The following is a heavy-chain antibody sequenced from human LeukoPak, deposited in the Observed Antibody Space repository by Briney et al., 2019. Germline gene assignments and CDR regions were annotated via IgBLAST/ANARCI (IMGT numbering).Heavy chain of an antibody. Sequence: ASVKVSCKASGYTFTSFALHWVRQAPGQRLEWMGWINIGNGNTKYSQNFQGRVTITRDTSATTMYMELTTLTYEDTAVYYCGRELRSGGLGYWGQGSPVTVSS. J-gene: IGHJ4*02. CDR3: GRELRSGGLGY. D-gene: IGHD2-15*01. CDR2: INIGNGNT. CDR1: GYTFTSFA. V-gene: IGHV1-3*04.